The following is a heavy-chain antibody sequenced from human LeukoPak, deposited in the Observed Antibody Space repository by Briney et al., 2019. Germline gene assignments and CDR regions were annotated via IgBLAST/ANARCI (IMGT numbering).Heavy chain of an antibody. CDR3: AKGDCSSATCYEDY. V-gene: IGHV3-23*01. D-gene: IGHD2-2*01. CDR2: ISASGVST. CDR1: GFTFSDYA. J-gene: IGHJ4*02. Sequence: GGSLRLSCAASGFTFSDYALSWVRQAPGKGLEWVSTISASGVSTNYAASVKGRFTISRDKPKNTLFLQMNSLRAEDTAVYYCAKGDCSSATCYEDYWGQGTLVAVSS.